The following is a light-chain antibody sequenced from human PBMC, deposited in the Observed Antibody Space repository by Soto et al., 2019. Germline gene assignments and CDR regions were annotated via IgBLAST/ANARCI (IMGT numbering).Light chain of an antibody. J-gene: IGKJ4*01. Sequence: EIVLTQSPATLSLSLGERATLSCRASPSVSNYLAWYQQKPGQAPRLLIYDTSNRATDIPARFSGSGSGTDFTLTINSLEPEDFAVYYCQQRSNWPLTFGGGTKVDIK. CDR2: DTS. CDR3: QQRSNWPLT. CDR1: PSVSNY. V-gene: IGKV3-11*01.